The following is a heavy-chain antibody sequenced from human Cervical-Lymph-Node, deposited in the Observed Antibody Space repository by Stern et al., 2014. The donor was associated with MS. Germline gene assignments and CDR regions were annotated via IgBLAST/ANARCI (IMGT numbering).Heavy chain of an antibody. CDR2: VSYDGTQR. Sequence: VQLVESGGGVVQPGRSLSLSCVASGFTFSPYAMHWVRQAPGKGLEGVAFVSYDGTQRNSTDSVKARFTIARDNSKNTLYLHMNSLRDEDTAVYFCARGGRGVGLEYWGQGALVTVSS. J-gene: IGHJ4*02. D-gene: IGHD3-10*01. CDR1: GFTFSPYA. CDR3: ARGGRGVGLEY. V-gene: IGHV3-30-3*01.